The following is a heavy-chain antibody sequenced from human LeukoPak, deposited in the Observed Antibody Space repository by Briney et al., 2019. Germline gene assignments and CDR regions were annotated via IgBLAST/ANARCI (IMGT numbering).Heavy chain of an antibody. CDR1: GFTFSSYS. D-gene: IGHD6-13*01. CDR2: ISSSSSYI. V-gene: IGHV3-21*01. Sequence: GGSQRLSCAASGFTFSSYSMNWVRQAPGKGLDWVSSISSSSSYIYYADSVKGRFTISRDNAKNSLYLQMNSLRAEDTAVYYCARGGYSSSWYVNYWGQGTLVTVSS. J-gene: IGHJ4*02. CDR3: ARGGYSSSWYVNY.